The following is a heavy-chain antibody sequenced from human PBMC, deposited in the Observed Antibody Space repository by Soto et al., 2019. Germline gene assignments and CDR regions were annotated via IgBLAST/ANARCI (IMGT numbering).Heavy chain of an antibody. V-gene: IGHV1-69-2*01. D-gene: IGHD6-13*01. Sequence: RASVKVSCKVSGYTFTDYYMHWVQQAPGKGLEWMGLVDPEDGETIYAEKFQGRVTITADTSTDTAYMELSSLRSEGTAVYYCATDLYSSSWGPAYYHYGMDVWGQGTTVTVSS. J-gene: IGHJ6*02. CDR3: ATDLYSSSWGPAYYHYGMDV. CDR2: VDPEDGET. CDR1: GYTFTDYY.